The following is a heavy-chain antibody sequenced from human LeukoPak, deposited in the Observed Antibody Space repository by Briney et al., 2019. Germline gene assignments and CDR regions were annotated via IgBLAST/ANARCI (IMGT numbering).Heavy chain of an antibody. Sequence: PGGSLRLSCAASGFIFGNYWMTWVRQAPGKGLEWVANIKQDGSEKYYVDAVKGRFTISRDNAKNSLFLQMNSLRVEDTAVYYCARDRTGQQLISRKEYYYMDVWGKGATVTISS. D-gene: IGHD4-11*01. V-gene: IGHV3-7*01. J-gene: IGHJ6*03. CDR1: GFIFGNYW. CDR2: IKQDGSEK. CDR3: ARDRTGQQLISRKEYYYMDV.